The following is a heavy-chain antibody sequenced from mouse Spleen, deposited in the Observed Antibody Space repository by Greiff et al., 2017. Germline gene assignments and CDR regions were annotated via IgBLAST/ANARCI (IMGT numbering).Heavy chain of an antibody. J-gene: IGHJ4*01. CDR2: ISSGGSYT. CDR3: ARRPTDAMDY. Sequence: DVKLVESGGGLVKPGGSLKLSCAASGFTFSSYAMSWVRQTPEKRLEWVATISSGGSYTYYPDSVKGRFTISRDNAKNTLYLQMSSLRSEDTAMYYCARRPTDAMDYWGQGTSVTVSS. V-gene: IGHV5-9-1*01. CDR1: GFTFSSYA.